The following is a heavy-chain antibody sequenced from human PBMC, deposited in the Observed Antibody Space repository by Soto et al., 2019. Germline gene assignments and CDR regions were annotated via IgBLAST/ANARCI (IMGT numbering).Heavy chain of an antibody. D-gene: IGHD7-27*01. Sequence: ASVKVSCKASGYTFSSYAMHWVRQAPGQRLEWMGWINAGYGNTKSSQKFQDRVTISRDTSASTAYMELTSLRSEDAAVYYCARDTGDGTFDFWGQGTLVTVSS. V-gene: IGHV1-3*01. CDR3: ARDTGDGTFDF. CDR2: INAGYGNT. CDR1: GYTFSSYA. J-gene: IGHJ4*02.